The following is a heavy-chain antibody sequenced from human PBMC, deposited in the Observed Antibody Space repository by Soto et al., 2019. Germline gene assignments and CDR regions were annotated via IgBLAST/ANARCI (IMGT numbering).Heavy chain of an antibody. D-gene: IGHD5-12*01. J-gene: IGHJ4*02. Sequence: ASVKVSCRASGYTFTGYYMHWVRQAPGQGLEWMGWINPNSGGTNYAQKFQGRVTMTRDTSISTAYMELSRLRSDDTAVYYCARDRYSGYDSGGLDYWGQGTLVTVSS. CDR2: INPNSGGT. CDR1: GYTFTGYY. V-gene: IGHV1-2*02. CDR3: ARDRYSGYDSGGLDY.